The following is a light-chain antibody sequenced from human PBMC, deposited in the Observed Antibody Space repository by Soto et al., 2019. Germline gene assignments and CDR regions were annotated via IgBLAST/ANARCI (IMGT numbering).Light chain of an antibody. CDR3: QQYGNSPWT. V-gene: IGKV3-20*01. Sequence: EIVLTQSPGTLSLSPGERATLSCRASQSVSSSYLAWYQQKPGQAPRLLIYGASSRATGIPDRFSGSGSGTDFTLTISRLELEDFAVYYCQQYGNSPWTFGQGTKVEIK. CDR1: QSVSSSY. J-gene: IGKJ1*01. CDR2: GAS.